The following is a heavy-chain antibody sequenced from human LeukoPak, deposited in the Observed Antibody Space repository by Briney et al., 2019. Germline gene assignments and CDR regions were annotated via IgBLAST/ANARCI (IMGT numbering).Heavy chain of an antibody. CDR3: ARQTHAQYGSGSYYDAFDI. J-gene: IGHJ3*02. CDR1: GGTFSSYA. CDR2: IIPILGIA. V-gene: IGHV1-69*04. D-gene: IGHD3-10*01. Sequence: SVKVSCTASGGTFSSYAISWVRQAPGQGLEWMGRIIPILGIANYAQKFQGRVKITADKSTSTAYMELSRLRSEDTAVYYCARQTHAQYGSGSYYDAFDIWGQGTMVTVSS.